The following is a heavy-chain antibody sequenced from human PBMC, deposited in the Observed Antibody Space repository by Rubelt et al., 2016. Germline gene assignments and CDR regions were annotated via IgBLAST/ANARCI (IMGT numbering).Heavy chain of an antibody. CDR1: GYTFTGYY. Sequence: QVQLVQSGAEVQKPGASVKVSCKASGYTFTGYYMHWVRQAPGQGLAWMGWINPNSGGTNYGQKVQGRVTMTGDTSISTAYMELSRLRSDDTAVYYCAMSSIAGLDYWGQGTLVTVSS. CDR2: INPNSGGT. J-gene: IGHJ4*02. D-gene: IGHD6-6*01. CDR3: AMSSIAGLDY. V-gene: IGHV1-2*02.